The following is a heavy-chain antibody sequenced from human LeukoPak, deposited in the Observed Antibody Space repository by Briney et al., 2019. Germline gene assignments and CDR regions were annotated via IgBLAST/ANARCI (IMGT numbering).Heavy chain of an antibody. V-gene: IGHV4-59*08. CDR1: GGSISSYY. Sequence: PSEALSLTCTVSGGSISSYYWSWIRQPPGKGLEWIGYIYYSGSTNYNPSLKSRVTISVDTSKNQFSLKLSSVTAADTAVYYCAAPTWAFDIWGQGTMVTVSS. CDR3: AAPTWAFDI. CDR2: IYYSGST. J-gene: IGHJ3*02.